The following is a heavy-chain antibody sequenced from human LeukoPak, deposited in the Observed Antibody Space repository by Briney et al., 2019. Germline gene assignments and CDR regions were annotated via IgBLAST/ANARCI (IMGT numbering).Heavy chain of an antibody. CDR1: GFTFDDCA. CDR2: ISWDGGST. Sequence: GGSLRLSCAASGFTFDDCAMHWVRQAPGKGLEWVSLISWDGGSTYYADSVKGRFTISRDNAKNSLYLQMNSLRAEDTALYYCARGGSYGGYHSYWGQGTLVTVSS. CDR3: ARGGSYGGYHSY. D-gene: IGHD4-23*01. V-gene: IGHV3-43D*03. J-gene: IGHJ4*02.